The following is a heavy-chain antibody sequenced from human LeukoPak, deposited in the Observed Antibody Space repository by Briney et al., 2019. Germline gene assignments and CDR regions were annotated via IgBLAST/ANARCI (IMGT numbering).Heavy chain of an antibody. J-gene: IGHJ6*02. Sequence: GGSLRLSCAASGFTFSSYAMSWVRQAPGKGLEWVSAISGSGGSTYYADSVKGRFTISRDNSKNTLYLQMNSLRAEDTAVYYFAKDPKRNYYGMDVWGQGTTVTVSS. CDR1: GFTFSSYA. CDR2: ISGSGGST. CDR3: AKDPKRNYYGMDV. V-gene: IGHV3-23*01.